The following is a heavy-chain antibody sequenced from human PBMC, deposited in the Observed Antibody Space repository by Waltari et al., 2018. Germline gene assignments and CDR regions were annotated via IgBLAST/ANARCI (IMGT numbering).Heavy chain of an antibody. Sequence: QVQLQQWGAGLLKPSETLSLTCAVYGGSFSGYYWSWIRQPPGKGLEWIGEINHSGSTNYNPSLKSRVTISVDTSKNQFSLKRSSVTAADTAVYYCARSAAVRYYYYYGMDVWGQGTTVTVSS. CDR1: GGSFSGYY. V-gene: IGHV4-34*01. CDR3: ARSAAVRYYYYYGMDV. D-gene: IGHD6-13*01. J-gene: IGHJ6*02. CDR2: INHSGST.